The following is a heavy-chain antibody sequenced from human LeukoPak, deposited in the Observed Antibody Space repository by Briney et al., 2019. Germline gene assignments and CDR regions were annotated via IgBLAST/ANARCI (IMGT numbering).Heavy chain of an antibody. Sequence: GGSLRLSCAASGFTFSTYGMSWVRQAPGKGLEWVSYISSTSSTIYYADSVKGRFTISRDNGKTSLYLQMNSLRAEDTAVYYCARDDLLGYCSGGSCYSDYWGQGTLVTVSS. J-gene: IGHJ4*02. CDR2: ISSTSSTI. D-gene: IGHD2-15*01. CDR3: ARDDLLGYCSGGSCYSDY. CDR1: GFTFSTYG. V-gene: IGHV3-48*01.